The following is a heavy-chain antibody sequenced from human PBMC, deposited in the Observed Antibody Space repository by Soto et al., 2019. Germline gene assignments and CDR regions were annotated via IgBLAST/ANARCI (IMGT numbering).Heavy chain of an antibody. CDR2: IYYSGST. Sequence: SETLSLTCTVSGDSISSYYWSWIRQPPGKELEWIGYIYYSGSTNYNPSLKSRVTISADTSKNQFSLKLRSVTAADTAVYYCARGAIAAQAFDSWGKGTLVTVSS. D-gene: IGHD6-13*01. CDR1: GDSISSYY. V-gene: IGHV4-59*13. J-gene: IGHJ4*02. CDR3: ARGAIAAQAFDS.